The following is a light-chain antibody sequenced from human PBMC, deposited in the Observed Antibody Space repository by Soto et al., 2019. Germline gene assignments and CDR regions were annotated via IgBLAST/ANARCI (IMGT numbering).Light chain of an antibody. CDR2: AAS. V-gene: IGKV1-8*01. CDR3: QQYYSYPLT. J-gene: IGKJ3*01. CDR1: QGISSY. Sequence: AIRMTQSPSSLSASTGDRVTITCRASQGISSYLAWYQQKPGKAPKLLIYAASTLQSGVPSRFSGSGSGTYFTLTISCLQSEYFATYYCQQYYSYPLTFGPGTKVDIK.